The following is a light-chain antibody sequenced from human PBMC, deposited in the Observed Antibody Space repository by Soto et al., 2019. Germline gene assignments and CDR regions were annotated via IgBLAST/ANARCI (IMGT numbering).Light chain of an antibody. Sequence: QAVVTQEPSLTVSPGGTVTLTCGSSTGPVTSGQYPYWFQQKPGQAPRTLIYDTSNRHSWTPARFSGSLLGDKAALTLSGAQPEDEAEYYCLLSYSPTRLFGGGTKLTVL. CDR2: DTS. CDR1: TGPVTSGQY. CDR3: LLSYSPTRL. V-gene: IGLV7-46*01. J-gene: IGLJ3*02.